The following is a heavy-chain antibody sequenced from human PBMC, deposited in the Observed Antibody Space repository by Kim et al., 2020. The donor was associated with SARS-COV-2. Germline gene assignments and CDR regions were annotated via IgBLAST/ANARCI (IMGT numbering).Heavy chain of an antibody. CDR3: AKGYYYDSSGYYFRAEYFQH. CDR1: GFTFSSYA. Sequence: GGSLRLSCAASGFTFSSYAMSWVRQAPGKGLEWVSAISGSGGSTYYADSVKGRFTISRDNSKNTLYLQMNSLRAEDTAVYYCAKGYYYDSSGYYFRAEYFQHWGQGTLVTVSS. V-gene: IGHV3-23*01. J-gene: IGHJ1*01. D-gene: IGHD3-22*01. CDR2: ISGSGGST.